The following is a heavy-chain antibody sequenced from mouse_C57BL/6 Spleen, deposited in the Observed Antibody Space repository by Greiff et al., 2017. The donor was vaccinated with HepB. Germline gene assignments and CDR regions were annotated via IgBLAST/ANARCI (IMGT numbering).Heavy chain of an antibody. J-gene: IGHJ2*01. Sequence: QVQLQQSGAELVKPGASVKMSCKASGYTFTSYWITWVKQRPGQGLEWIGDIYPGSGSTNYNEKFKSKATLTVDTSSSTAYMQRSSLTSEDSAVYYCARYTTVVATDYWGQGTTLTVSS. D-gene: IGHD1-1*01. CDR2: IYPGSGST. CDR1: GYTFTSYW. CDR3: ARYTTVVATDY. V-gene: IGHV1-55*01.